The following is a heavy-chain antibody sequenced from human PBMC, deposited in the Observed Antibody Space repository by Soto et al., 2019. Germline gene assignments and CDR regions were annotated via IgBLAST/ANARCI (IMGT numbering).Heavy chain of an antibody. J-gene: IGHJ4*02. Sequence: PGGSLRLSCTASGFTFGDYAMSWFRQAPGKGLEWVGFIRSKAYGGTTEYAASVKGRFTISRDDSKSIAYLQMNSLKTEDTAVYXCTRDYYYDSSGYYFDYWGQGTQVTVSS. CDR1: GFTFGDYA. CDR3: TRDYYYDSSGYYFDY. D-gene: IGHD3-22*01. CDR2: IRSKAYGGTT. V-gene: IGHV3-49*03.